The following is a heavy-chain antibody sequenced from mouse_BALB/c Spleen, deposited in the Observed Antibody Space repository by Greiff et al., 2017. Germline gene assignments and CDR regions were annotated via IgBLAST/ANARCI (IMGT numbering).Heavy chain of an antibody. D-gene: IGHD1-2*01. V-gene: IGHV1-54*01. CDR1: GYAFTNYL. Sequence: VQLQQSGAELVRPGTSVKVSCKASGYAFTNYLIEWVKQRPGQGLEWIGVINPGSGGTNYNEKFKGKATLTADKSSSTAYMQLSSLTSDDSAVYFCARDPYYGYDYWGQGTTLTVSS. CDR2: INPGSGGT. CDR3: ARDPYYGYDY. J-gene: IGHJ2*01.